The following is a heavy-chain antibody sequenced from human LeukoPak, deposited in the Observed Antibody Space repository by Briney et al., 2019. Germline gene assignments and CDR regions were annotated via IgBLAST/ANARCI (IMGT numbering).Heavy chain of an antibody. CDR1: GFTFSSYW. D-gene: IGHD2-2*02. V-gene: IGHV3-7*01. CDR2: IREDGSEK. CDR3: ARDKDTHPSYYYYGMDV. J-gene: IGHJ6*02. Sequence: PGGSLRLSCAASGFTFSSYWMTWVRQAPGKGLEWVANIREDGSEKYYVDSVKGRFTISRDNAKNSLYLQMNSLRAEDTAVYYCARDKDTHPSYYYYGMDVWGQGTTVTVSS.